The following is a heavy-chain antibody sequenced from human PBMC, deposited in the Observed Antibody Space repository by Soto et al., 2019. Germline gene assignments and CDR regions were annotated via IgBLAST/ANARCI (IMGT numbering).Heavy chain of an antibody. J-gene: IGHJ6*02. Sequence: EVQLVESGGDLVQPGGSLRLSCAASGFAVSSNYMTWVRQAPRKWLEWVSVIHSGGDTHYADSVRGRFTISRDNSKNTLYLQMNSLRAEDTAVYYCARSRTGTTYGGMDVWGQGTTVTVSS. D-gene: IGHD1-1*01. CDR2: IHSGGDT. CDR3: ARSRTGTTYGGMDV. CDR1: GFAVSSNY. V-gene: IGHV3-66*01.